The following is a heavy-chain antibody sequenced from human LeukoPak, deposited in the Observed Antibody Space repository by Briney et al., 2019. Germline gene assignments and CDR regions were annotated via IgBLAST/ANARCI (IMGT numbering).Heavy chain of an antibody. J-gene: IGHJ4*02. CDR3: ATLGYCSGGSCYADLDY. V-gene: IGHV1-46*01. Sequence: ASVKVSCKASGYTFTNNYMHWVRQAPGQGLEWIGIINPSGDNTWYAQKFHGRVTMTRDMATRTDYLELSSLRSEDTAVYYCATLGYCSGGSCYADLDYWGQGTLVTVSS. CDR2: INPSGDNT. CDR1: GYTFTNNY. D-gene: IGHD2-15*01.